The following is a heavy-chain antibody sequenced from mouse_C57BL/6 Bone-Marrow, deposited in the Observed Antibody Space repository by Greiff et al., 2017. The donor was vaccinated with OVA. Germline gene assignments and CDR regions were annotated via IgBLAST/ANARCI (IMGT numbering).Heavy chain of an antibody. V-gene: IGHV14-4*01. Sequence: EVKVVESGAELVRPGASVKLSCTASGFNIKDDYMHWVKQRPEQGLEWIGWIDPENGDTAYAPKFQGKATITADTSSNTAYLQLSSLTSEDYAVYYCTSYGNFDYWGQGTTLTVSS. J-gene: IGHJ2*01. D-gene: IGHD2-1*01. CDR3: TSYGNFDY. CDR2: IDPENGDT. CDR1: GFNIKDDY.